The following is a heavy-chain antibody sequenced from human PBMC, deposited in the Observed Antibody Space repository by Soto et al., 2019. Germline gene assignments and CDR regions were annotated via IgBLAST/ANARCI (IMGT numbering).Heavy chain of an antibody. CDR3: AREVVVAATGWFDP. CDR2: IIPIFGTA. J-gene: IGHJ5*02. D-gene: IGHD2-15*01. V-gene: IGHV1-69*13. Sequence: SVKVSCKASGGTFSSYAISWVRQAPGQGLEWMGGIIPIFGTANYAQKFQGRVTITADESTSTAYMELSSLRSEDAAVYYCAREVVVAATGWFDPWGQGTLVTVSS. CDR1: GGTFSSYA.